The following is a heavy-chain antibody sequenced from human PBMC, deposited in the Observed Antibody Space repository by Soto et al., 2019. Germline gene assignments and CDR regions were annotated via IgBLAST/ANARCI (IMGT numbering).Heavy chain of an antibody. CDR2: INHSGST. Sequence: PSETLSLTCAVYGGSFSGYYWSWIRQPPGKGLEWIGEINHSGSTNYNPSLKSRVTISVDTSKNQFSLKLSSVTAADTAVYYCARVLAFDYDSSGYYYFRYYYYYGMDVWGQGTTVTVSS. D-gene: IGHD3-22*01. CDR3: ARVLAFDYDSSGYYYFRYYYYYGMDV. J-gene: IGHJ6*02. V-gene: IGHV4-34*01. CDR1: GGSFSGYY.